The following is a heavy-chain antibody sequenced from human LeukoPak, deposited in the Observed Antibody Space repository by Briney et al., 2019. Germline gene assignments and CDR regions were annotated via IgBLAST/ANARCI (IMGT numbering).Heavy chain of an antibody. Sequence: GASVKVSCKASGYTFTSYYMHWVRQAPGQGLEWMGWISAYNGNTNYAQKLQGRVTMTTDTSTSTAYMELRSLRSDDTAVYYCARDGATVVTLYGDYYYYYMDVWGKGTTVTVSS. CDR1: GYTFTSYY. CDR3: ARDGATVVTLYGDYYYYYMDV. J-gene: IGHJ6*03. V-gene: IGHV1-18*04. CDR2: ISAYNGNT. D-gene: IGHD4-23*01.